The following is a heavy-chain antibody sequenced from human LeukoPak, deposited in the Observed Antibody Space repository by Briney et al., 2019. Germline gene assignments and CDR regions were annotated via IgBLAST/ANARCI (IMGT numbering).Heavy chain of an antibody. J-gene: IGHJ4*02. CDR3: ARETPRRGETRDGYR. CDR2: ISGNGVDT. CDR1: GFTFRNFG. V-gene: IGHV3-21*01. Sequence: SGGSLRLSCAASGFTFRNFGMTWVRQAPGKGLEWVSSISGNGVDTYYADSVKGRFTISRDNPKNLLFLQINSLRVEDTAVYYCARETPRRGETRDGYRWGQGTVVTVSS. D-gene: IGHD5-24*01.